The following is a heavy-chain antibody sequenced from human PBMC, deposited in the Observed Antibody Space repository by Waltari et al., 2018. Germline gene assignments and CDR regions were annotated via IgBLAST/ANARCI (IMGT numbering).Heavy chain of an antibody. Sequence: EVQLVESGGGLVQPGGSLRLSCAASGFTFSSYWMHWVRQAPGKGLVWVSRINNDGSSTSYADSVKGRFTISRDNAKNTLYLQMNSLRAEDTAVYYCASPVTVTTTSYWDQGTLVTVSS. CDR2: INNDGSST. D-gene: IGHD4-17*01. CDR1: GFTFSSYW. CDR3: ASPVTVTTTSY. V-gene: IGHV3-74*01. J-gene: IGHJ4*02.